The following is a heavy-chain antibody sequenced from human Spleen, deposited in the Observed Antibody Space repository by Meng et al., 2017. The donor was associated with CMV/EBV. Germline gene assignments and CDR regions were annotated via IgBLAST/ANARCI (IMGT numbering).Heavy chain of an antibody. CDR2: MHSSGST. CDR3: ARRANSWYAAGFDP. V-gene: IGHV4-39*01. D-gene: IGHD6-13*01. CDR1: GGSISSSSYF. J-gene: IGHJ5*02. Sequence: SETLSLTCTVSGGSISSSSYFWGWIRQPPGKGLEWIGTMHSSGSTYFNPSLKSRVTILVDTSRNQFSLKLSSVTPADTAVYYCARRANSWYAAGFDPWGQGSLVTVSS.